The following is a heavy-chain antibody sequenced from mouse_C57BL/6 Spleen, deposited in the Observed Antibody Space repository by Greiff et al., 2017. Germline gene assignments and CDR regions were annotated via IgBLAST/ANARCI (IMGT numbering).Heavy chain of an antibody. V-gene: IGHV5-16*01. CDR2: INYDGSST. Sequence: EVMLVESEGGLVQPGSSMKLSCKASGFTFSDYYMDWVRQVPEKGLEWVANINYDGSSTYYLDSLKSRFIISRDNAKHSLYLQMSSLKSEDTATYYCARSYGNYGWYFDVWGTGTTVTVSS. D-gene: IGHD2-1*01. J-gene: IGHJ1*03. CDR1: GFTFSDYY. CDR3: ARSYGNYGWYFDV.